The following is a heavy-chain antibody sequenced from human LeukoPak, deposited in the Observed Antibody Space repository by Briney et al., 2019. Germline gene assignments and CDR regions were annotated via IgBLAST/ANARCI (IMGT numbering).Heavy chain of an antibody. CDR3: ARVYRPYYYEPWGAFDI. CDR2: IRYDGSNK. CDR1: GFTFSSYG. J-gene: IGHJ3*02. D-gene: IGHD3-22*01. V-gene: IGHV3-30*02. Sequence: PGGSLRLSCAASGFTFSSYGMHWVRQAPGKGLEWVAFIRYDGSNKYYADSVKGRFTISRDNSKNTLYLQMNSLRAEDTAVYYCARVYRPYYYEPWGAFDIWGQGTMVTVSS.